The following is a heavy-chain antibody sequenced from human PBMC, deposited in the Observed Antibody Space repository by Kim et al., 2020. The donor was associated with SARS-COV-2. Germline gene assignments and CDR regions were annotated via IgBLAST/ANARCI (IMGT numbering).Heavy chain of an antibody. J-gene: IGHJ4*02. CDR3: ASNRQNIVTTAIFDY. CDR1: GFTFSSYA. Sequence: GGSLRLSCAASGFTFSSYAMHWVRQAPGKGLEWVAVISYDGSNKYYADSVKGRFTISRDNTKNTLNLQMNSLRAEDTAVYYCASNRQNIVTTAIFDYWRQGTLVNVSS. D-gene: IGHD5-12*01. V-gene: IGHV3-30*04. CDR2: ISYDGSNK.